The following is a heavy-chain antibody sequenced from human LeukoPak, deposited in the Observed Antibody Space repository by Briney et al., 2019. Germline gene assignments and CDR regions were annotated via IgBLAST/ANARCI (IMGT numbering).Heavy chain of an antibody. CDR3: AKRRAAAGLIDY. Sequence: GGSLRLSCAASGFTFSSYAMSWVCQAPGKGVEWVSAISGSGGSTYYADSVKGRFTISRDKSKNTLYLQMNSLRAEDTAVYYCAKRRAAAGLIDYWGQGTLVTVSS. J-gene: IGHJ4*02. CDR2: ISGSGGST. D-gene: IGHD6-13*01. CDR1: GFTFSSYA. V-gene: IGHV3-23*01.